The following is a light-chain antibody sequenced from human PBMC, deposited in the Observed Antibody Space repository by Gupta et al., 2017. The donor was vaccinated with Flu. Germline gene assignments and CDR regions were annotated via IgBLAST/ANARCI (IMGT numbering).Light chain of an antibody. CDR2: SKN. Sequence: QSILTQPPSASGTPGQRVTISCSGSSSNVGSNTVNWYHQPTSTDPKLLTVSKNRRCSGVPDRFLCATSGTYASSATIGLQSEEEAYDYCVERADSINIWVFGGGNKLTVL. J-gene: IGLJ3*02. V-gene: IGLV1-44*01. CDR1: SSNVGSNT. CDR3: VERADSINIWV.